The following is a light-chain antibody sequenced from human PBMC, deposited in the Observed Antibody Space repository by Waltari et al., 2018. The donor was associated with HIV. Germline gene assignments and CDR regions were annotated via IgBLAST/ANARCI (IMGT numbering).Light chain of an antibody. CDR3: CSYAGGNSYV. Sequence: QSALPQPASVSASPGQSITISCTGTRSDVGNYNVVSWYRQFPDKAPQLLIFEVNKRPSGVSNRFSGSKSGNSASLTIAGLLADDEADYYCCSYAGGNSYVFGTGTKVTVL. CDR1: RSDVGNYNV. V-gene: IGLV2-23*02. J-gene: IGLJ1*01. CDR2: EVN.